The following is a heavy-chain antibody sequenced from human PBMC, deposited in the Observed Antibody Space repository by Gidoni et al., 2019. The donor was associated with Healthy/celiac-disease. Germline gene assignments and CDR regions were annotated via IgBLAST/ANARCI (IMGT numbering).Heavy chain of an antibody. Sequence: EVQLVESGGGLVKPGGSLRLPCASFGFTFSSYSMNWVRQAPGKGLEWVSSISSSSSYIYYADSVKGRFTISRDNAKNSLYLQMNSLRAEDTAVYYCARDLQVYSNYLVYYYYYMDVWGKGTTVTVSS. CDR2: ISSSSSYI. CDR3: ARDLQVYSNYLVYYYYYMDV. D-gene: IGHD4-4*01. CDR1: GFTFSSYS. V-gene: IGHV3-21*01. J-gene: IGHJ6*03.